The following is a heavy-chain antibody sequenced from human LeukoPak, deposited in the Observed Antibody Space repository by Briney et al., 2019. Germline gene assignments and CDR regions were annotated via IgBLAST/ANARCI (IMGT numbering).Heavy chain of an antibody. V-gene: IGHV3-48*03. J-gene: IGHJ4*02. CDR2: ISSSGSTI. CDR3: ARYYDLWSGYGY. D-gene: IGHD3-3*01. Sequence: GGSLRLSCAASGFTFSSYEMNWVRQAPGKGLEWVSYISSSGSTIYYADSVKGRFTISRDNAKNSLYLQMNSLRAEDTAVYYCARYYDLWSGYGYWGRGTLVTVSS. CDR1: GFTFSSYE.